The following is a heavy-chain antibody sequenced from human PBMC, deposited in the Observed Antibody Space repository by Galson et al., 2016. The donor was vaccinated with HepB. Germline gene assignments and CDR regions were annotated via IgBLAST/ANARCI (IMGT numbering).Heavy chain of an antibody. CDR3: ARDQGATIPGYYYYGMDV. D-gene: IGHD5-12*01. V-gene: IGHV4-31*03. Sequence: TLSLTCTVSGGSISSGGYYWSWIRQHPGKGLEWIGYIYHSGSTYYNPSLKGRVSISVDTSKNQFSLKLSSVTAADTAVYYCARDQGATIPGYYYYGMDVWGQGTTVTVSS. CDR2: IYHSGST. CDR1: GGSISSGGYY. J-gene: IGHJ6*02.